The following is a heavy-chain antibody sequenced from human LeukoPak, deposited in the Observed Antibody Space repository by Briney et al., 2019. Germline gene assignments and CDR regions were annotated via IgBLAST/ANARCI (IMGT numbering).Heavy chain of an antibody. Sequence: SETLSLTCAVSNYSISSAYYWGWIRQPPGTGLEWIGSIYHRGSADYNPSLKSRVTISVDTSKNQFSLKLKSVTAADTAVYYCARDQAYCGGDCYFDFWGQGTLVTVSS. J-gene: IGHJ4*02. CDR2: IYHRGSA. V-gene: IGHV4-38-2*02. CDR1: NYSISSAYY. D-gene: IGHD2-21*02. CDR3: ARDQAYCGGDCYFDF.